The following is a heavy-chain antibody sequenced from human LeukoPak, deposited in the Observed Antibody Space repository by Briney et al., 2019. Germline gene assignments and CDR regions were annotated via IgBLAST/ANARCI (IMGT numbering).Heavy chain of an antibody. V-gene: IGHV3-48*04. Sequence: GGSLRLSCAASGFTFSSYSMNWVRQAPGKGLEWVSYISSSGSTIYYADSVKGRFTISRDNAKNSLYLQMNSLSAEDTAVYYCARVSRRWIGAFGYWGQGTLVTVSS. D-gene: IGHD3-3*01. CDR2: ISSSGSTI. CDR1: GFTFSSYS. CDR3: ARVSRRWIGAFGY. J-gene: IGHJ4*02.